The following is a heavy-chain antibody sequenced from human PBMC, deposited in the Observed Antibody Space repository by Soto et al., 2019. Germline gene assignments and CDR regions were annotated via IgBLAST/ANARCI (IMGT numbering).Heavy chain of an antibody. V-gene: IGHV3-74*01. CDR3: VRGYSYGSYPYYYYGMDV. CDR2: INSDGSST. D-gene: IGHD5-18*01. J-gene: IGHJ6*02. Sequence: GGSLRLSCAASGFTFSDFWMHWVRQPPGKGLVWVSRINSDGSSTNYAESVKGRSTISRDNAKNTLYLQMISLRAEDTAVYYCVRGYSYGSYPYYYYGMDVWGQGTTVTVSS. CDR1: GFTFSDFW.